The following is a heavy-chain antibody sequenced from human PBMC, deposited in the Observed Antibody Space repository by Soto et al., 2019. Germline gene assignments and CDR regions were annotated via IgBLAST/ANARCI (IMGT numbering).Heavy chain of an antibody. Sequence: QVQLVQSGAEVQKPGSSVKVSCKASGGTFSSYAISWVRQAPGQGLEWMGGIIPIFGTANYAQKFQGRVTITADESTSTAYMELSSLRSEDTAVYYCARDRNPDYDYVWGSYRVDAFDIWGQGTMVTVSS. J-gene: IGHJ3*02. D-gene: IGHD3-16*02. CDR2: IIPIFGTA. CDR3: ARDRNPDYDYVWGSYRVDAFDI. V-gene: IGHV1-69*01. CDR1: GGTFSSYA.